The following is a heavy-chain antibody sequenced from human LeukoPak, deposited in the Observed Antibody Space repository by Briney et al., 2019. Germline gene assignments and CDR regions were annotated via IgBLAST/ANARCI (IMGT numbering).Heavy chain of an antibody. Sequence: EASVKVSCKASGYTFTSYDINWVRQATGQGLEWMGWMNPNSGNTGYAQKFQGRVTMTRNTSISTAYMELSSLRSEDTAVYYCARRMVRGVRGQYYFDYWGQGTLVTVSS. J-gene: IGHJ4*02. V-gene: IGHV1-8*01. CDR2: MNPNSGNT. CDR1: GYTFTSYD. D-gene: IGHD3-10*01. CDR3: ARRMVRGVRGQYYFDY.